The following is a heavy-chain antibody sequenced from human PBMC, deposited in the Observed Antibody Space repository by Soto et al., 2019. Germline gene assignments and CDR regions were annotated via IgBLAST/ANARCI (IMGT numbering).Heavy chain of an antibody. V-gene: IGHV3-30-3*01. CDR1: GFTFSSYA. CDR3: ARDHWSGSPARIDY. Sequence: QVQLVESGGGVVQPGRSLRLSCAASGFTFSSYAMHWVRQAPGKGLEWVAVISYDGSNKYYADSVKGRFTISRDNSKNTLYLQMNSLRAEDMAVYYCARDHWSGSPARIDYWGQGTLVTVSS. J-gene: IGHJ4*02. D-gene: IGHD1-26*01. CDR2: ISYDGSNK.